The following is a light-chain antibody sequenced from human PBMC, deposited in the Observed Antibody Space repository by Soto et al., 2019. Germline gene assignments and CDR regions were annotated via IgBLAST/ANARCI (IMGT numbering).Light chain of an antibody. CDR1: QSIGSS. CDR3: QHYNTYSAT. Sequence: DIQMTQSPSTLSASVGDRVTITCRASQSIGSSLAWYQQKPGKAPNLLISDASSLERGVPSRFSGSGSGTEFTLTISSLQPDDFAAYYCQHYNTYSATFGQGTKVDI. CDR2: DAS. J-gene: IGKJ1*01. V-gene: IGKV1-5*01.